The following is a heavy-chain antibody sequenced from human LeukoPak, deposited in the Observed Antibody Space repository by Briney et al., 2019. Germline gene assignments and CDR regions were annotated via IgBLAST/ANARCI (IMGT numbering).Heavy chain of an antibody. CDR1: GFTFSDYY. D-gene: IGHD3-3*01. J-gene: IGHJ5*02. Sequence: GGSLRLSCAASGFTFSDYYMSWIRQAPGKGLEWVSYISSSGSTIYYADSVKGRFTISRDNAKNSLYLQMNSLRAEDTAVYYCARKSITIFGVVAHGFGPWGQGTLVTVSS. V-gene: IGHV3-11*04. CDR2: ISSSGSTI. CDR3: ARKSITIFGVVAHGFGP.